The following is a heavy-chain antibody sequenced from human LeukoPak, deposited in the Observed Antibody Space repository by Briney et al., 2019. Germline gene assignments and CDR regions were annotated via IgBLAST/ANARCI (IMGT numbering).Heavy chain of an antibody. CDR3: TRDSVHGYYDSSGYSALVDY. CDR2: IKQDGSEK. J-gene: IGHJ4*02. Sequence: GGSLRLSCAASGFTFSTHWMSWVRQAPGKGLEWVANIKQDGSEKYYVDSVKGRFTISRDNAKNSLYLQMNSLRAEDTAVYYCTRDSVHGYYDSSGYSALVDYWGQGTLVTVSS. V-gene: IGHV3-7*01. D-gene: IGHD3-22*01. CDR1: GFTFSTHW.